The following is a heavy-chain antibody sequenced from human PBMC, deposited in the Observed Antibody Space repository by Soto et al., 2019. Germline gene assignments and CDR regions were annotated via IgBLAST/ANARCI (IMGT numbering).Heavy chain of an antibody. Sequence: QVQLQESGPGLVKPSETLSLTCSVSGGSVTSHHLSWIRQPPGKGLEWMGYINYDGSTNYSPSLKSRVTKSVDTSNSQFSLRLSSVTAADTAVYYCATDSRGGGGRGYWGPGTVVTVSS. D-gene: IGHD3-16*01. CDR1: GGSVTSHH. CDR3: ATDSRGGGGRGY. CDR2: INYDGST. J-gene: IGHJ4*02. V-gene: IGHV4-59*02.